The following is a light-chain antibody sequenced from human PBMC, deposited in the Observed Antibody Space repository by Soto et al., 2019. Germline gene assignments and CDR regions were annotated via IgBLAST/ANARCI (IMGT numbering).Light chain of an antibody. Sequence: QSVLTQPPSVSGAPGQRVTISCTGSSSNIGAGYDVHWYQQLPGTAPKLLIYDDNKRPSGIPDRFSGSKSGTSATLGITGFQTGDEADYYCGSWDSSLSAYVVGTGTKVTVL. J-gene: IGLJ1*01. V-gene: IGLV1-51*01. CDR1: SSNIGAGYD. CDR3: GSWDSSLSAYV. CDR2: DDN.